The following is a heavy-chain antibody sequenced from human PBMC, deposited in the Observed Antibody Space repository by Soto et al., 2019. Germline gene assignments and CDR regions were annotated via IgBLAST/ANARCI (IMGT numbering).Heavy chain of an antibody. Sequence: GGSLRLSCAASGFPFTNYWMNCVRQTPGKGLMWVSRISPDGSDVGYADSVEGRFTVARDNAKNTLYLQMHSLRAEDTAMYYCACWGHIVPVAPSDFDLWGQGTPVTVSS. CDR1: GFPFTNYW. CDR2: ISPDGSDV. CDR3: ACWGHIVPVAPSDFDL. V-gene: IGHV3-74*01. D-gene: IGHD3-16*01. J-gene: IGHJ4*02.